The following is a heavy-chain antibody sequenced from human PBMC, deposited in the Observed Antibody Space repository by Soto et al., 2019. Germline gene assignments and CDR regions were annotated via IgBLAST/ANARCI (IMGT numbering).Heavy chain of an antibody. CDR3: ARGGCMLRGD. V-gene: IGHV3-74*01. CDR1: GFTFSSSW. CDR2: INSDGSIT. J-gene: IGHJ4*02. Sequence: EVQLVESGGGLVQPGGSLRLSCAASGFTFSSSWMHWVRQAPGKGPVWVSRINSDGSITTYADTVRGRFTVSRDNAKNTLYLQINSLRADDTAVYYCARGGCMLRGDWGQGTLVTVSS. D-gene: IGHD3-10*01.